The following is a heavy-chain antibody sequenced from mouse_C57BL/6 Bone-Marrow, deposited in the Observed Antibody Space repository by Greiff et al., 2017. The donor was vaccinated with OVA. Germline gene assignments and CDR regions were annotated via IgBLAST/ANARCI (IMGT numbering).Heavy chain of an antibody. V-gene: IGHV1-61*01. CDR3: ARSPYGSSYGDFDY. CDR1: GYTFTSYW. D-gene: IGHD1-1*01. J-gene: IGHJ2*01. Sequence: QVQLQQPGAELVRPGSSVKLSCKASGYTFTSYWMDWVKQRPGQGLEWIGNIYPSDSETHYNQKFKDKATLTVDKSSSTAYMQLSSLTSEDSAVYYCARSPYGSSYGDFDYWGQGTTLTVSS. CDR2: IYPSDSET.